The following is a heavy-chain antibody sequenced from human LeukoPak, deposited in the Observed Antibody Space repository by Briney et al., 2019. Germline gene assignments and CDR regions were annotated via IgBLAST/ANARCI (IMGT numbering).Heavy chain of an antibody. CDR1: GYSFTSHW. Sequence: GESLKISCKGSGYSFTSHWIGWVRQLPGKGLEWLGIIYPGDSDTRYSPSFQGQVTISADKSINTAYLQWSSLKASDTAMYYCARAFYSSGFFFDYWGQGTLVTVSS. CDR3: ARAFYSSGFFFDY. D-gene: IGHD6-19*01. J-gene: IGHJ4*02. V-gene: IGHV5-51*01. CDR2: IYPGDSDT.